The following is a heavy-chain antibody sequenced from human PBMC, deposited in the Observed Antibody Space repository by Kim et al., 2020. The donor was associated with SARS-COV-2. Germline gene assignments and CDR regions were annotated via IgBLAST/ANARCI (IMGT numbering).Heavy chain of an antibody. CDR2: IYHSGNT. J-gene: IGHJ4*02. Sequence: ETLSLTCTVSGGSISGSYWSWIRQTPGKGPEWIGCIYHSGNTKYNPSLKSRITISVDTSKNQFSLKLSSVTAADAAVYYCARHAHFGDYFDYWGQGTLVTVSS. V-gene: IGHV4-59*08. CDR1: GGSISGSY. D-gene: IGHD4-17*01. CDR3: ARHAHFGDYFDY.